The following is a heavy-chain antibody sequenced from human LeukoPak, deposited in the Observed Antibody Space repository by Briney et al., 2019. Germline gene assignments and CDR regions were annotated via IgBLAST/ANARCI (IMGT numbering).Heavy chain of an antibody. V-gene: IGHV4-34*01. Sequence: SETLSLTCAVYGGSFSGYYWSWIRQPPGKGLEWIGEINHSGSTNYNPSLKSRVTISVDTSKNQFSLKLSSVTAADTADYYCARHNGPSPADAFDIWGQGTMVTVSS. J-gene: IGHJ3*02. CDR2: INHSGST. CDR3: ARHNGPSPADAFDI. D-gene: IGHD2-8*01. CDR1: GGSFSGYY.